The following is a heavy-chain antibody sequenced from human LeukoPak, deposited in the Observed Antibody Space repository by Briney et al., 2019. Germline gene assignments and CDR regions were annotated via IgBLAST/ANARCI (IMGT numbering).Heavy chain of an antibody. Sequence: GGSLRLSCAASGVTFSSYEMNWVRQAPGKGVGWGSYISSSGGTIYYADSVKGRFTISRHNANNSLYLQMNSLRAENTAVYYCGRFDYWGQGTLVTVSS. CDR2: ISSSGGTI. CDR1: GVTFSSYE. J-gene: IGHJ4*02. V-gene: IGHV3-48*03. CDR3: GRFDY.